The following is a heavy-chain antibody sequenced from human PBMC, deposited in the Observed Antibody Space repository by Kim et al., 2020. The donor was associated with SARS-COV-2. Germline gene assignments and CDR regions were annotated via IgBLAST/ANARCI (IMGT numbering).Heavy chain of an antibody. V-gene: IGHV4-38-2*02. CDR2: TYHSGST. CDR1: GYSISSGYY. D-gene: IGHD5-12*01. J-gene: IGHJ4*02. CDR3: AGVRQATIFSAY. Sequence: SETLSLTCTVSGYSISSGYYWGCFRQPPGKGLEWFGSTYHSGSTYYNTSPMSRVTTSADTSTNQFFLKLSSVTAAATAAYYCAGVRQATIFSAYWAQGT.